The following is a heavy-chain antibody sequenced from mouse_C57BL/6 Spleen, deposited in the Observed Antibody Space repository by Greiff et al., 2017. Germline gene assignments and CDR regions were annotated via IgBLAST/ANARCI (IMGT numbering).Heavy chain of an antibody. D-gene: IGHD2-4*01. CDR2: IHPNSGST. CDR1: GYTFTSYW. V-gene: IGHV1-64*01. CDR3: AREGLYDYDVDWFAY. J-gene: IGHJ3*01. Sequence: QVKLQQPGAELVKPGASVKLSCKASGYTFTSYWMHWVQQRPGQGLEWIGMIHPNSGSTNYNEKLKSKATLTVDKSTSPAYMKLSSLPSEDSAVYYCAREGLYDYDVDWFAYWGQGTLVTVSA.